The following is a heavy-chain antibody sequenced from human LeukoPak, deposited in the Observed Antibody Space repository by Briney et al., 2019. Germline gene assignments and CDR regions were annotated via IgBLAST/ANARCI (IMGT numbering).Heavy chain of an antibody. Sequence: SETLSLTCTVSGGSISSYYWSWIRQPPGKGLEWIGRIYTSGSTNYNPSLKSRVTISVDTSKNQFSLKLSSVTAADTAVYYCAYGNLAEPDYWGQGTLVTVSS. D-gene: IGHD6-13*01. CDR1: GGSISSYY. J-gene: IGHJ4*02. CDR3: AYGNLAEPDY. CDR2: IYTSGST. V-gene: IGHV4-4*07.